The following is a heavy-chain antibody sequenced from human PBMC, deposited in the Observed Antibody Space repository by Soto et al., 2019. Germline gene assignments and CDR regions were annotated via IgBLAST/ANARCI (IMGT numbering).Heavy chain of an antibody. Sequence: QVQLVQSGAEVKKPGSSVKVSCKASGGTFSSYAISWVRQAPGQGLEWMGGIIPIFGTANYAQKFQGRVTIPAAEATGTAYMGLSSLRSQDTAVYYCASLSGQQPDYSYYGMDVWGQGTTVTVSS. CDR1: GGTFSSYA. CDR3: ASLSGQQPDYSYYGMDV. D-gene: IGHD6-13*01. J-gene: IGHJ6*02. V-gene: IGHV1-69*12. CDR2: IIPIFGTA.